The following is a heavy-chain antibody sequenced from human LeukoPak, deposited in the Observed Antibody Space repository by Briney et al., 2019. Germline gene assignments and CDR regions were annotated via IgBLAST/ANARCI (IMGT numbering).Heavy chain of an antibody. Sequence: GGSLRLSCAASGFTFSSYAMHWVRQAPGKGLEWVSGISWNSGSIGYADSVKGRFTISRDNAKNSLYLQMNSLRAEDTALYYCAKDRTYSSGWGDTQGYFDYWGQGTLVTVSS. CDR1: GFTFSSYA. CDR2: ISWNSGSI. J-gene: IGHJ4*02. D-gene: IGHD6-19*01. CDR3: AKDRTYSSGWGDTQGYFDY. V-gene: IGHV3-9*01.